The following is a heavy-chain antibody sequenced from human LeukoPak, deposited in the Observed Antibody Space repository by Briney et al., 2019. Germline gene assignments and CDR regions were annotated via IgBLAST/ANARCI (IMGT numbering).Heavy chain of an antibody. J-gene: IGHJ5*02. D-gene: IGHD3-10*01. CDR3: ARSLYYYGSGSSVWFDP. Sequence: SETLSLTCTVSGGSISSYYWSWIRQPPGKGLEWIGYIYYSGSTNYNPSLKSRVTISVDTSKNQFSLKLSSVTAADTAVYYCARSLYYYGSGSSVWFDPWGQGTLVTVSS. V-gene: IGHV4-59*01. CDR2: IYYSGST. CDR1: GGSISSYY.